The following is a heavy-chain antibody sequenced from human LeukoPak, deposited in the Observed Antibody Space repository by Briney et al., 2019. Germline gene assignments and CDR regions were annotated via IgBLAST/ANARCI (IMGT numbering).Heavy chain of an antibody. Sequence: SETLSLTCAVYGGSFSGYYWSWIRQPPGKGLEWIGYIYYSGSTYYNPSLKSRVTISVDTSKNQFSLKLSSVTAADTAVYYCAGSTVIAKDYFDYWGQGTLVTVSS. CDR1: GGSFSGYY. CDR3: AGSTVIAKDYFDY. CDR2: IYYSGST. D-gene: IGHD4-17*01. J-gene: IGHJ4*02. V-gene: IGHV4-30-4*01.